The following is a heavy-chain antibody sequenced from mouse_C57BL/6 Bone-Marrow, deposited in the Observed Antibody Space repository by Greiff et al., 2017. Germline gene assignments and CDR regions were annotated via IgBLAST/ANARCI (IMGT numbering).Heavy chain of an antibody. CDR3: ASVNYGSSYYFDY. CDR1: GYTFTSYG. CDR2: IYPRRGNT. V-gene: IGHV1-81*01. Sequence: QVQLKQSGAELARPGASVKLSCTASGYTFTSYGISWVKQRTGQGLEWIGEIYPRRGNTYYNEKFKGKDTLTADKSSSTAYMELRSLTSEDSAVYFCASVNYGSSYYFDYWGQGTTLTVSS. J-gene: IGHJ2*01. D-gene: IGHD1-1*01.